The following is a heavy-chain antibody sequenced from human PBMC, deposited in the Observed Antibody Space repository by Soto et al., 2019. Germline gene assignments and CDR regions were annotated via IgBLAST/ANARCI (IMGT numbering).Heavy chain of an antibody. Sequence: EVQLLQSGGGLVQPGGSLRLSCAASGFTFSSYAMSWVRQAPGKGLEWVSGISGSGGSTYYADSVKGRFTISRDNSKNTLFLQMNSLRAEDTAVYYCAKGSEFWSGYGLRLVWFDPWGQGTLVTVSS. D-gene: IGHD3-3*01. CDR1: GFTFSSYA. CDR3: AKGSEFWSGYGLRLVWFDP. V-gene: IGHV3-23*01. CDR2: ISGSGGST. J-gene: IGHJ5*02.